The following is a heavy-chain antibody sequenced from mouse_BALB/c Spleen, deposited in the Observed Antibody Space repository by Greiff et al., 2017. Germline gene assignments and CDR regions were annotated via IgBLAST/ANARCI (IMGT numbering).Heavy chain of an antibody. CDR3: ARRGNYLYAMDY. CDR2: ILPGSGST. CDR1: GYTFSSYW. J-gene: IGHJ4*01. Sequence: VQGVESGAELMKPGASVKISCKATGYTFSSYWIEWVKQRPGHGLEWIGEILPGSGSTNYNEKFKGKATFTADTSSNTAYMQLSSLTSEDSAVYYCARRGNYLYAMDYWGQGTSVTVSS. V-gene: IGHV1-9*01. D-gene: IGHD2-1*01.